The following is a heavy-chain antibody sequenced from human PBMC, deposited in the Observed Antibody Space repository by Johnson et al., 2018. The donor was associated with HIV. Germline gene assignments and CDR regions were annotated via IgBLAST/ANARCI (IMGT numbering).Heavy chain of an antibody. CDR1: GFTFSSYG. D-gene: IGHD6-13*01. V-gene: IGHV3-33*06. CDR3: AKGYSSSWYVAFDI. CDR2: IWYDGSNK. Sequence: QVQLVESGGGVVRPGGSLRLSCAASGFTFSSYGMHWVRQAPGKGLEWVAVIWYDGSNKYYADSVKGRFTISRDNSKNTLYLQMNSLRAEDTAVYYCAKGYSSSWYVAFDIWGQGTMVTVSS. J-gene: IGHJ3*02.